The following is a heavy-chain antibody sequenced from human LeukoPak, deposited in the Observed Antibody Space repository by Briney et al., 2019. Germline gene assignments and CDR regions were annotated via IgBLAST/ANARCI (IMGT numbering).Heavy chain of an antibody. J-gene: IGHJ3*02. CDR2: ISPSGGRV. Sequence: ASVKVSCKASGYTFTSYCIHWVRQAPGQGLEWMGIISPSGGRVSNAQKFQGRVTMTRDTSTSTVYMELSSLRSEDTAVYYCARGGVGEWPEIWGQGTMVTVSS. CDR3: ARGGVGEWPEI. V-gene: IGHV1-46*01. D-gene: IGHD3-10*01. CDR1: GYTFTSYC.